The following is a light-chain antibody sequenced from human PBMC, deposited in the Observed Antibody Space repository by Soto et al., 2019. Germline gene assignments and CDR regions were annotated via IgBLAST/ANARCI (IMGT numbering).Light chain of an antibody. CDR3: ASWEDSLTGWV. J-gene: IGLJ3*02. CDR2: SQD. CDR1: DSNIGSNH. V-gene: IGLV1-47*02. Sequence: QSVLTQPPSASGTPGQRVTISCSGSDSNIGSNHVYWYQQVPGTAPKFLIDSQDQRPSGVPDRFSGSKSGTSASLAISGLRSEDEADYYCASWEDSLTGWVFGGRTQLTVL.